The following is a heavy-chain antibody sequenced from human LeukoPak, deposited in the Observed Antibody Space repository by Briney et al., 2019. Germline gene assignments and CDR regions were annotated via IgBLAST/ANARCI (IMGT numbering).Heavy chain of an antibody. D-gene: IGHD3-9*01. CDR1: GGSISSSSYY. J-gene: IGHJ4*02. CDR3: ARGLPYYDILTAIDY. CDR2: IYYSGST. V-gene: IGHV4-39*07. Sequence: PSETLSLTCTVSGGSISSSSYYWGWIRQPPGKGLEWIGSIYYSGSTYYNPSLKSRVTISVDTSKNQFSLKLSSVTAADTAVYYCARGLPYYDILTAIDYWGQGTLVTVSS.